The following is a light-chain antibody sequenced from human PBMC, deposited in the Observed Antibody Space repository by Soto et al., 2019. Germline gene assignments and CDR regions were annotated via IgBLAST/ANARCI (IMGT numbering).Light chain of an antibody. CDR2: GAS. CDR1: QSVSSN. CDR3: QQYNDWPWT. V-gene: IGKV3-15*01. J-gene: IGKJ1*01. Sequence: EIVMTQSPATLSVSPGERATLSSRASQSVSSNFAWYQQKPGQAPRLLIFGASTRATGIPARFSGSGSGTEFTLTISSLQSEDFAVYYCQQYNDWPWTFGQGTKVDIK.